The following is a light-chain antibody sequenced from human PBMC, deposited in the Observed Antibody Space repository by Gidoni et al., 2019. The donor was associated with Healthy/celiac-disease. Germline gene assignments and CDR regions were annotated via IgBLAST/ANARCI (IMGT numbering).Light chain of an antibody. V-gene: IGKV3-20*01. Sequence: EIVLTQSPGTLSLSPGERATLSCRASQSVSSSYLAWYQQKPGQAPRLLIYGASSRATGIPDRFSGSGSGTDFTLNISRLGPEDFAVYYCQQYGSSSITFGQGTRLEIK. J-gene: IGKJ5*01. CDR2: GAS. CDR1: QSVSSSY. CDR3: QQYGSSSIT.